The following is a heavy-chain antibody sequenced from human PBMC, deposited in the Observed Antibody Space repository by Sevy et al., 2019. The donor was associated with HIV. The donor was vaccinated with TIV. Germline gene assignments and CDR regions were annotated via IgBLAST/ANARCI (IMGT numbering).Heavy chain of an antibody. CDR3: ARERGRSFVYYFDN. J-gene: IGHJ4*02. D-gene: IGHD3-10*01. V-gene: IGHV3-30*09. CDR1: GFTFRNYA. CDR2: ITYDGSNK. Sequence: GGSLRLSCTASGFTFRNYAMNWVRQAPGKGLEWVALITYDGSNKYYAGSVRGRFAISRDNSKDTLYLQMHSLRPEDTAIYYCARERGRSFVYYFDNWGQGTLVTVSS.